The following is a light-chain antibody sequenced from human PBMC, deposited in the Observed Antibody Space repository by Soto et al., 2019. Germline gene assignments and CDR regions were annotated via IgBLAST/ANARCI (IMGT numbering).Light chain of an antibody. CDR3: SSYTSSSTLV. CDR2: EVS. J-gene: IGLJ3*02. CDR1: SSDVGAYNY. V-gene: IGLV2-14*01. Sequence: QSALTQPASVSGSPGQSITFSCTGTSSDVGAYNYVSWYQQHPGKAPKLMIYEVSNRPSGVSNRFSGSKSGNTASLTISGLQAEDEAYYYCSSYTSSSTLVFGGGTKLTVL.